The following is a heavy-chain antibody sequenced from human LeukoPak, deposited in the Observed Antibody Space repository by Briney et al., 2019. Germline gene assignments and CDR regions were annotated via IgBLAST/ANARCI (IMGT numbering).Heavy chain of an antibody. D-gene: IGHD5-12*01. CDR2: INHSGST. CDR3: ARGQGGYDYNFDY. J-gene: IGHJ4*02. V-gene: IGHV4-34*01. Sequence: GSLRLSCAASGFTFSNAWMSWIRQPPGKGLEWIGEINHSGSTNYNPSLKSRVTISVDTSKNQFSLKLSSVTAADTAVYYCARGQGGYDYNFDYWGQGTLVTVSS. CDR1: GFTFSNAW.